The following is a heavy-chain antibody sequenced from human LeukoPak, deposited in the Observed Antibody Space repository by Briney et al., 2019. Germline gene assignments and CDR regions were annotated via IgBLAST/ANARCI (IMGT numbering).Heavy chain of an antibody. Sequence: PGGSLRLSCAASGFTFSSYGMHWVRQAPGKGLEWVAIVSYDVNTKYYADSVKGRFTISRDNSENTLYLEMNSLRAEDTAVYFCARRPTCSGGTCYGLDVWGKGTTVTVSS. D-gene: IGHD2-15*01. V-gene: IGHV3-30*19. J-gene: IGHJ6*04. CDR2: VSYDVNTK. CDR1: GFTFSSYG. CDR3: ARRPTCSGGTCYGLDV.